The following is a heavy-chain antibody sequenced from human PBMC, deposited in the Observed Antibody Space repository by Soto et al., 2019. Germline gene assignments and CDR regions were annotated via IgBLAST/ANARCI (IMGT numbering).Heavy chain of an antibody. CDR2: IDLSESYT. CDR1: GYSFASQW. CDR3: ATQGLTTYYFGY. Sequence: EVQLVQSGAEVKKSGESLRISCKVSGYSFASQWISWVRQVPGKGQEWMGRIDLSESYTTYNPSFQGHVTFSADKSITTAYLQWRSLEASDTAIYYRATQGLTTYYFGYWGQGTLVTVSS. V-gene: IGHV5-10-1*03. J-gene: IGHJ4*02.